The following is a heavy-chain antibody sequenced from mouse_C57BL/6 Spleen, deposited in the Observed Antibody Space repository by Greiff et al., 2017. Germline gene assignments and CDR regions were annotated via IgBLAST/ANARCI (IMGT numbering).Heavy chain of an antibody. CDR1: GYTFTNYW. V-gene: IGHV1-63*01. D-gene: IGHD2-1*01. Sequence: VMLVESGAELVRPGTSVKMSCKASGYTFTNYWIGWAKQRPGHGLEWIGDIYPGGGYTNYNEKFKGKATLTADKSSSTAYMQFSSLTSEDSAIYYCALGGNFSMDYWGQGSSVTVSS. CDR3: ALGGNFSMDY. CDR2: IYPGGGYT. J-gene: IGHJ4*01.